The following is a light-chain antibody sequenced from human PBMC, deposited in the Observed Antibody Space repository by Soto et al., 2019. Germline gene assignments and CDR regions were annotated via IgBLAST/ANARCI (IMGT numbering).Light chain of an antibody. Sequence: QSALTQPASVSGSPGQSITISCTGTSSDVGGYNYVAWYQQHPGKVPRLMIYEVSNRPSGVSNRFSGSKSGSTASLTISGLQAEDEADYYCSSYAGSNNIVFGTGTKVTVL. CDR3: SSYAGSNNIV. CDR1: SSDVGGYNY. CDR2: EVS. V-gene: IGLV2-14*01. J-gene: IGLJ1*01.